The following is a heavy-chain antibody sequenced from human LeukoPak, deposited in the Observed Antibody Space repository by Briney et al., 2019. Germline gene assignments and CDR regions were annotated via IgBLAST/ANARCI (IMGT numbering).Heavy chain of an antibody. CDR1: GGSISSSSYY. V-gene: IGHV4-61*02. Sequence: PSETLSLTCTVSGGSISSSSYYWSWIRQPAGKGLEWIGRIYTSGSTNYNPSLKSRVTMSVDTSKNQFSLKLSSVTAADTAVYYCARDGPTYYYGSGSPRWFDPWGQGTLVTVSS. J-gene: IGHJ5*02. CDR3: ARDGPTYYYGSGSPRWFDP. CDR2: IYTSGST. D-gene: IGHD3-10*01.